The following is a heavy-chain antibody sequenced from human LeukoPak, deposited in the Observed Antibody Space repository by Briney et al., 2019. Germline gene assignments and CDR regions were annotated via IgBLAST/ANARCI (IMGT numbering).Heavy chain of an antibody. CDR2: ISAYNGNT. V-gene: IGHV1-18*01. CDR3: ATVTIFGVVRYYFDY. CDR1: GYTFTSYG. J-gene: IGHJ4*02. Sequence: GASVTVSCKASGYTFTSYGISWVRQAPGQGLEWMGWISAYNGNTNYAQKLQGRVTMTTDTSTSTAYMELRSLRSDDTAVYYCATVTIFGVVRYYFDYWGQGTLVTVSS. D-gene: IGHD3-3*01.